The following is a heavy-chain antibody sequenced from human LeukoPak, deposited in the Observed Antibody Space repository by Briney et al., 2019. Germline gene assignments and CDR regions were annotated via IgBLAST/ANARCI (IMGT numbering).Heavy chain of an antibody. V-gene: IGHV3-48*03. J-gene: IGHJ4*02. CDR2: ISTSGSTI. D-gene: IGHD6-13*01. CDR1: GFTFSSYE. Sequence: GGSLRLSCAASGFTFSSYEMNWVRKAAGRGLDWVSYISTSGSTIYYADSVKGRFTISRDHAKNSLYLQMSSLRAEDTAVYYCATSRGSWPDYFDYWGQGTLVTVSS. CDR3: ATSRGSWPDYFDY.